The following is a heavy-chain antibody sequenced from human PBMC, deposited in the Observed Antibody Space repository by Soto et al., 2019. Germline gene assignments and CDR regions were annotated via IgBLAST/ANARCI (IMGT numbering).Heavy chain of an antibody. Sequence: QVKLVESGGAVVQSVRSLRLSCTASRFRFSAYGMHWVRQAPGKGLEWVALISDDGKTQFFTDSVEGRFTISRDNSRNTLYLQMNSLRPEDTAVYYCVKGGYKTGWPPFDHWGHGTRVTVSS. CDR3: VKGGYKTGWPPFDH. D-gene: IGHD6-19*01. CDR2: ISDDGKTQ. CDR1: RFRFSAYG. V-gene: IGHV3-30*18. J-gene: IGHJ4*01.